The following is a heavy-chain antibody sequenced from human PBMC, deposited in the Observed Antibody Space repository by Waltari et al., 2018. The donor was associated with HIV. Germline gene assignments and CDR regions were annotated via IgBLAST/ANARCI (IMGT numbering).Heavy chain of an antibody. CDR3: ASPKGGWLFAFDV. D-gene: IGHD6-19*01. V-gene: IGHV5-51*01. J-gene: IGHJ3*01. CDR1: GFTFTNYW. CDR2: IWPSDSDT. Sequence: QLVQSGGEVKQTGESLKISCKGSGFTFTNYWIAWVRQLPGKGLGWMGMIWPSDSDTKCSPSFQGHVTISADRSTSTAYLQWSSLRASDTAMYYCASPKGGWLFAFDVWGQGTKVIVSS.